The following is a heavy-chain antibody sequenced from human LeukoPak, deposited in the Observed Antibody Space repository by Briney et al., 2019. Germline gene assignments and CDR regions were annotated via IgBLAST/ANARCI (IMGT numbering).Heavy chain of an antibody. V-gene: IGHV3-74*01. CDR1: GFSFSTYW. CDR3: VRGQEVWELLQDDGFDM. Sequence: PGGSLRLSCAASGFSFSTYWLHWVRQTPGKGLMWVSRINPDSSATSYADSVKGRFTISRDNAENTLYLRMNSLRREDTAVYYCVRGQEVWELLQDDGFDMWGQGTKVTVAS. D-gene: IGHD1-26*01. CDR2: INPDSSAT. J-gene: IGHJ3*02.